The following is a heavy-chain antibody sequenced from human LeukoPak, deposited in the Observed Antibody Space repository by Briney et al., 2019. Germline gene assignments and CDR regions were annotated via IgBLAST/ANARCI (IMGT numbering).Heavy chain of an antibody. J-gene: IGHJ4*02. V-gene: IGHV3-7*01. Sequence: PGGSLRLSCAASGFTFSSYWMSWVRQAPGKGLEWVANIKQDGSEKYYVDSVKGRFTISRDNAKNSLYLQMNSLRAEDTAVYYCAREASYYYDSSGYYSFDYWGQGTLVTVSS. CDR2: IKQDGSEK. CDR3: AREASYYYDSSGYYSFDY. CDR1: GFTFSSYW. D-gene: IGHD3-22*01.